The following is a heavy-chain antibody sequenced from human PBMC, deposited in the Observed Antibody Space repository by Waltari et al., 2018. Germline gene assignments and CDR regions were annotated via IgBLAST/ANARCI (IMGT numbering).Heavy chain of an antibody. D-gene: IGHD4-17*01. V-gene: IGHV3-74*02. Sequence: VQLVESGGGVVQPGRSLRLSCAASGFIFNNYWMSWVRQTPEKGLVWVARSSGHGALTTYADSVKDRCTVSRDNAKNTLFLQMKSLRVEDAGLYYCVRGLGDLNWGQGTLVTVSS. CDR3: VRGLGDLN. CDR2: SSGHGALT. CDR1: GFIFNNYW. J-gene: IGHJ4*02.